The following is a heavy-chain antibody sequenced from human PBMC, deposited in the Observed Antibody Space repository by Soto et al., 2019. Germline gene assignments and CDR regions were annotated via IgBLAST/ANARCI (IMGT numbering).Heavy chain of an antibody. CDR1: GGSVSSGSYY. J-gene: IGHJ5*02. CDR2: IYYSGST. CDR3: ASSNYDFWSGYYHNWFDP. D-gene: IGHD3-3*01. Sequence: SETLCLTCTVSGGSVSSGSYYWSWIRQPPGKGLEWIGYIYYSGSTNYNPSLKSRVTISVDTSKNQFSLKLSSATAADTAVYYCASSNYDFWSGYYHNWFDPWGQGTLVTVSS. V-gene: IGHV4-61*01.